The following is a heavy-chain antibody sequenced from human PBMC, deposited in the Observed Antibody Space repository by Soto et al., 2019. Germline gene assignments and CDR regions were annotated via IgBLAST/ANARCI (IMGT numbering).Heavy chain of an antibody. Sequence: QVQLVESGGGVVQPGRSLRLSCAASGFTFSSYGMHWVRQAPGKGLEWVAVISYDGSNKYYADSVKGRFTISRDNSKNTLYLKMNSLRAEDTAVYYCAKDPSATGFDPWGQGTLVTVSS. D-gene: IGHD1-1*01. CDR2: ISYDGSNK. CDR3: AKDPSATGFDP. J-gene: IGHJ5*02. CDR1: GFTFSSYG. V-gene: IGHV3-30*18.